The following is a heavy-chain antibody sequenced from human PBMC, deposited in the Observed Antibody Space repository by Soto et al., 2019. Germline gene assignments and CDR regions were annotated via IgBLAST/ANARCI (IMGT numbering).Heavy chain of an antibody. D-gene: IGHD3-16*02. CDR3: AKDRYRTGEYQVMFPTYLDY. J-gene: IGHJ4*02. CDR1: GFTFSNYA. CDR2: ISYDGTNK. Sequence: GGSLRLSCAASGFTFSNYAMHWVRQAPGKGLEWVALISYDGTNKYYADSVKGRFTISRDNSKNTLYLQMDSLRAEDTAVYYCAKDRYRTGEYQVMFPTYLDYWGQGTLVTVSS. V-gene: IGHV3-30*18.